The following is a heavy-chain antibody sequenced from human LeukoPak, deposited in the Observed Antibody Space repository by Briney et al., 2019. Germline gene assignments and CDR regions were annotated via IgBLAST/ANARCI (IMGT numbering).Heavy chain of an antibody. Sequence: GGSLRLSCAASGFTFSNYEMNWVRQAPGKRLEWLSYISSSGSTIYYADSVKGRFTISRDNAQNSLYLQMNSLRAEDTAVFYCARSEGPFDYWGQGTLVTVPS. J-gene: IGHJ4*02. CDR3: ARSEGPFDY. V-gene: IGHV3-48*03. D-gene: IGHD1-14*01. CDR2: ISSSGSTI. CDR1: GFTFSNYE.